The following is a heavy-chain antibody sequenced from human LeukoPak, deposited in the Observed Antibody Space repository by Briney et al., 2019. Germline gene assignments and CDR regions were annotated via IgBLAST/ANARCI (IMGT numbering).Heavy chain of an antibody. D-gene: IGHD6-13*01. CDR1: GGSISSYY. CDR3: ARQIITAGKNYYGMDV. J-gene: IGHJ6*02. V-gene: IGHV4-4*07. Sequence: SETLSLTCTVSGGSISSYYWTWIRQPAGKGLEWIGRIYTSGSTNYNPSLKSRVTMSVDTSNNQFSLNLSSVTAADTAVYYCARQIITAGKNYYGMDVWGQGTTVTVSS. CDR2: IYTSGST.